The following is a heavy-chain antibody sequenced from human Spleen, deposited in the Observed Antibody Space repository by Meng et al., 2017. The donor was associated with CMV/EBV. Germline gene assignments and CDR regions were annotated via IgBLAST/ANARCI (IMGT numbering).Heavy chain of an antibody. D-gene: IGHD1-26*01. J-gene: IGHJ4*02. CDR3: ATYQNPSTGSYHWWYFDY. V-gene: IGHV1-69-2*01. CDR2: VAPESDVT. CDR1: TVTDYY. Sequence: TVTDYYVHWVRQAPGKGLEWMGLVAPESDVTMYAEKFQGGVTMTADTSTYTAYMELRSLTSEDTAVYYCATYQNPSTGSYHWWYFDYWGQGTVVTVSS.